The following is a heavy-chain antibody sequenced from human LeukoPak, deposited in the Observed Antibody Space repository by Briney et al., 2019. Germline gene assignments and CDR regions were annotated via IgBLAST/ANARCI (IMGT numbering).Heavy chain of an antibody. D-gene: IGHD2-2*01. J-gene: IGHJ6*02. V-gene: IGHV1-58*01. CDR1: GFTFTSSA. Sequence: GASVKVSCKASGFTFTSSAVQWVRQARGQRLEWIGWTVVGSGNTNYAQKFQERVTITRDMSTSTAYMELSSLRSEDTAVYYCAADDIVVVPAAASTYYYYGMDVWGQGTTVTVSS. CDR3: AADDIVVVPAAASTYYYYGMDV. CDR2: TVVGSGNT.